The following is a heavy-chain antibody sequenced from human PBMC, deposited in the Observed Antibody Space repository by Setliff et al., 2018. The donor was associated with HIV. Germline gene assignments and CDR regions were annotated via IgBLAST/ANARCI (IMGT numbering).Heavy chain of an antibody. CDR2: INHSGST. Sequence: PSETLSLTCTVSGGSINNYFWSWIRQAPGKGLEWLGYINHSGSTNYNPSLKSRVTISVDTSKNQFSLRLSSVTAADTAVYYCAREYDSSGYGANFDYWGQGTLVTVSS. CDR3: AREYDSSGYGANFDY. J-gene: IGHJ4*02. V-gene: IGHV4-59*12. CDR1: GGSINNYF. D-gene: IGHD3-22*01.